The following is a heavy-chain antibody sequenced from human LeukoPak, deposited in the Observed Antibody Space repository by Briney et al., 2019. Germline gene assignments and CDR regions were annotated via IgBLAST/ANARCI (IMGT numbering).Heavy chain of an antibody. CDR1: GYTLTELS. CDR3: ARDLVAIVPEPGGFDY. V-gene: IGHV1-18*01. CDR2: ISRHNGDT. J-gene: IGHJ4*02. D-gene: IGHD2/OR15-2a*01. Sequence: ASVKVSCKVSGYTLTELSMHWVRQAPGQGLEWMGWISRHNGDTNYAQRFQGRVTMTTDTSTTTAYMELRSLRFDDTAVYYCARDLVAIVPEPGGFDYWGQGTLVTVSS.